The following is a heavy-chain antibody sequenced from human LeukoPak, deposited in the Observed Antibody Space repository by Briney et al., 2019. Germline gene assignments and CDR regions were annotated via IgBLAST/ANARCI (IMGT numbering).Heavy chain of an antibody. J-gene: IGHJ3*02. CDR1: GGSFSGYY. V-gene: IGHV4-34*01. CDR2: INHSGST. Sequence: SETLSLTCAVSGGSFSGYYWSWIRQPPGKGLEWIGEINHSGSTNYNPSLKSRVTISVDTSKNQFSLKLSSVTAADTAVYYCARGGLYYDFWSGYRERAFDIWGQGTMVTVSS. D-gene: IGHD3-3*01. CDR3: ARGGLYYDFWSGYRERAFDI.